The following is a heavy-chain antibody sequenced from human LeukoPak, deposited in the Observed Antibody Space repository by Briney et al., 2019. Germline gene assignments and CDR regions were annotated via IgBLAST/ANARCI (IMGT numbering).Heavy chain of an antibody. CDR2: IYHSGST. CDR1: GGSISSGGYY. D-gene: IGHD6-13*01. Sequence: PSETLSLTCTVSGGSISSGGYYWSWIRQPPGKGLEWIGYIYHSGSTYYNPSLKSRVTISVDRSKNQFSLKLSSVTAADTAVYYCARESRGAGGTILIDNWGQGTLVTVSS. V-gene: IGHV4-30-2*01. J-gene: IGHJ4*02. CDR3: ARESRGAGGTILIDN.